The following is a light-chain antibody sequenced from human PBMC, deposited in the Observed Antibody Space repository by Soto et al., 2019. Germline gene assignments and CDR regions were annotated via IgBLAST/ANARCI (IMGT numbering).Light chain of an antibody. CDR2: VAS. Sequence: EIVLTQSPATLSLSPGERATLSCRASQSFVISLACYQQKLGQAPRLLTYVASDRATGIPGRFSGSGSGTEFTLTVSSLQSEDFAVYYCQQYNNWPPITFGQGTRLEI. CDR3: QQYNNWPPIT. V-gene: IGKV3D-15*01. J-gene: IGKJ5*01. CDR1: QSFVIS.